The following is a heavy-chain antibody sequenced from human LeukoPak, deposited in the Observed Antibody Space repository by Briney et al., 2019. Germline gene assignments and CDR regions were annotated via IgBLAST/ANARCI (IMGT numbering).Heavy chain of an antibody. CDR2: ISYDGSNK. Sequence: GRSLRLSCAASGFTFSSYAMHWVRQAPGKGLEWVAVISYDGSNKYYADSVKGRFTISRDNSKNTLCLQMNSLRAEDTAVYYCARGGDIVVVPAAIGWFDPWGQGTLVTVSS. J-gene: IGHJ5*02. CDR1: GFTFSSYA. CDR3: ARGGDIVVVPAAIGWFDP. D-gene: IGHD2-2*01. V-gene: IGHV3-30-3*01.